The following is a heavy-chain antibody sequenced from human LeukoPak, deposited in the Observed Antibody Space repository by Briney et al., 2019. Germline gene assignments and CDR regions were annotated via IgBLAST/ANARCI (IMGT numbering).Heavy chain of an antibody. CDR1: GFTFSSYW. CDR3: TRGGVDY. Sequence: GGSLRLSCAASGFTFSSYWMHWVRQAPGKGLVWVSRINSDGSTTTYADSVKGRFTISRDNAQNTLYLQMNSLRVEDTAVYYCTRGGVDYWGQGTLVTVSS. V-gene: IGHV3-74*01. CDR2: INSDGSTT. J-gene: IGHJ4*02.